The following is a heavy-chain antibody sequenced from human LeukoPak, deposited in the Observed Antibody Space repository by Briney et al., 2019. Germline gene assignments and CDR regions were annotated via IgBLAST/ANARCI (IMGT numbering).Heavy chain of an antibody. CDR1: GFTVSSNY. D-gene: IGHD6-13*01. J-gene: IGHJ6*02. V-gene: IGHV3-66*02. CDR3: ARDPSSWSTSYYYYGMDV. CDR2: IYSGGST. Sequence: PGGSLRLSCAASGFTVSSNYMSWVRQAPGRGLEWVSVIYSGGSTYYADSVKGRFTISRDNSKNTLYLQMNSLRAEDTAVYYCARDPSSWSTSYYYYGMDVWGQGTTVTVSS.